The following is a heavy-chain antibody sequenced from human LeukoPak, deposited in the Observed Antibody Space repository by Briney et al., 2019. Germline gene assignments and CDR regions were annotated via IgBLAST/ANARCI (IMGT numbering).Heavy chain of an antibody. CDR3: ARGPLNSYGYSHYGMDV. CDR1: GGSMNSYY. Sequence: PSETLSLTCTVSGGSMNSYYWSWIRQPPGKGLEWIGYIYYSGSTSYNPSLKSRVSISVDTSKNQFSLMVTSVTAADTAVYHCARGPLNSYGYSHYGMDVWGLGTTVTVSS. J-gene: IGHJ6*02. D-gene: IGHD5-18*01. V-gene: IGHV4-59*01. CDR2: IYYSGST.